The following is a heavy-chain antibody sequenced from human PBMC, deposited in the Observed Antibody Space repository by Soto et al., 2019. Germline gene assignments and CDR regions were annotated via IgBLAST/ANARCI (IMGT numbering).Heavy chain of an antibody. Sequence: EVELLESGGGLDKPGGSLRLSCAASGFSFSTYNMNWVRQAPGKGLEWVSSINGRSNYKYYTDSVKGRFTISRDNPKNSLYLQMDSLRVEDTAVYYCVREDGLVGSNSAFDQWGQGTLVIVSS. J-gene: IGHJ4*02. D-gene: IGHD7-27*01. V-gene: IGHV3-21*02. CDR3: VREDGLVGSNSAFDQ. CDR2: INGRSNYK. CDR1: GFSFSTYN.